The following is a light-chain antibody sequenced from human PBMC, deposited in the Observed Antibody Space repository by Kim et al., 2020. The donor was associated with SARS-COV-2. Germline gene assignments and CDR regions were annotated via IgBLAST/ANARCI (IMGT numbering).Light chain of an antibody. V-gene: IGLV1-40*03. CDR2: GNS. CDR3: QSYDSSLTGLYV. CDR1: YSNTGAGYD. J-gene: IGLJ1*01. Sequence: VTISCTGSYSNTGAGYDVQWYPQLPGTAPKLLIYGNSNRPSGIPDRFSGSESGASASLTITGLQAEDEADYYCQSYDSSLTGLYVFGTGTKVTVL.